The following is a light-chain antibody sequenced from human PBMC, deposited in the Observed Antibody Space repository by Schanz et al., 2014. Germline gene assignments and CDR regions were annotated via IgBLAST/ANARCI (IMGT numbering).Light chain of an antibody. CDR1: SSDVGGNNH. J-gene: IGLJ3*02. CDR2: EVS. V-gene: IGLV2-8*01. CDR3: TSYTSTDTWL. Sequence: QSALTQPPSASGSPGQSVAISCTGTSSDVGGNNHVSWYQQHPGKAPKLLIYEVSKRPSGVPDRFSGSKSGNTASLTVSGLQAEDEADYYCTSYTSTDTWLFGGGTKLTVL.